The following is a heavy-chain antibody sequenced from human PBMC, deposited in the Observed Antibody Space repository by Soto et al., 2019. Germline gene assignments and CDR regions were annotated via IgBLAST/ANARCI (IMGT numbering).Heavy chain of an antibody. V-gene: IGHV3-23*01. D-gene: IGHD2-2*01. J-gene: IGHJ4*02. CDR1: GFTFSSYA. Sequence: EVQLLESGGGLVQPGGSLRLSCAASGFTFSSYAMNWVRQASGKGLEWVSIISGDGGTTSYADSVKGRFTISRDNSKNTLYLQMNSLRAEDTAVYYCAKKRVLVPAMYHFDYWGQGTLVTVSS. CDR2: ISGDGGTT. CDR3: AKKRVLVPAMYHFDY.